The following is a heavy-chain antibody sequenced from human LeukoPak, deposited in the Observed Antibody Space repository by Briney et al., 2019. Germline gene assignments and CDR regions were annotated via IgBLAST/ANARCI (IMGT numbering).Heavy chain of an antibody. J-gene: IGHJ4*02. CDR3: ASTGTNVRYYFDS. V-gene: IGHV4-39*07. CDR2: IYYSGTT. D-gene: IGHD1-7*01. CDR1: GDSVSSNALY. Sequence: SETLSLTCTVSGDSVSSNALYWGWIRQPPGKGPEWIGTIYYSGTTYYNPSLKSRVTISVDTSKNQFSLTVYSVTAADTAVYYCASTGTNVRYYFDSWGQGTLVTVSS.